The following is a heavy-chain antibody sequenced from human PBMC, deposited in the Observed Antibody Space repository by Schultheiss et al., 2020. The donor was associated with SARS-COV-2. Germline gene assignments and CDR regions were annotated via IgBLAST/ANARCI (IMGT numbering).Heavy chain of an antibody. D-gene: IGHD2-21*02. CDR1: GGTFSSYA. V-gene: IGHV1-69*06. CDR2: IIPIFGTA. J-gene: IGHJ2*01. CDR3: ARVLGCGGDCYSLEPDWYFDL. Sequence: SVKVSCKASGGTFSSYAISWVRQAPGQGLEWMGGIIPIFGTANYAQKFQGRVTITADKSTSTAYMELSSLRSEDTAVYYCARVLGCGGDCYSLEPDWYFDLWGRGTLVTVSS.